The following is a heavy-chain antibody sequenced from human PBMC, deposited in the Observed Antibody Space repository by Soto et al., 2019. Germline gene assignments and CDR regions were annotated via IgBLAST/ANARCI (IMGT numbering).Heavy chain of an antibody. CDR1: RFTFSSYG. D-gene: IGHD5-18*01. CDR2: INSDGSST. Sequence: EFLRLSCAASRFTFSSYGKHWVRKTPGKGLVWVSRINSDGSSTSYADSVKGRSTISRDNAKNTLYLQMNSLRAEDTAVYYCARAAIRYYYYGMDVSGEPTTVTFSS. CDR3: ARAAIRYYYYGMDV. J-gene: IGHJ6*02. V-gene: IGHV3-74*01.